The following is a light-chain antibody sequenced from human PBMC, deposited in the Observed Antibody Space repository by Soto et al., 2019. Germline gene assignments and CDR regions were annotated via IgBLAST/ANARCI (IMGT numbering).Light chain of an antibody. V-gene: IGLV3-21*04. CDR1: NIGSKS. CDR2: YVT. CDR3: QVWDSSSDHPV. Sequence: SYVLIQPPSVSVAPGKTARITCGGNNIGSKSVHWYQQKPGQAPVLVIYYVTDRPSGIPERFSGSNSGNTATLTISRVEAGDEADYYCQVWDSSSDHPVFGGGTKLTVL. J-gene: IGLJ3*02.